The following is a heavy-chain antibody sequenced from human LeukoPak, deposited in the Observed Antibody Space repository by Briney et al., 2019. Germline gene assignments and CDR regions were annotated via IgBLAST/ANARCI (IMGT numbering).Heavy chain of an antibody. Sequence: APVKVSCKASGYTFTSYGISWVRQAPGQGLEWMGWISAYNGNTNYAQKLQGRVTMATDTSTSTAYMELRSLRSDDTAVYYCARAGYCSSTSCYSEYFQHWGQGTLVTVSS. CDR1: GYTFTSYG. D-gene: IGHD2-2*01. J-gene: IGHJ1*01. CDR2: ISAYNGNT. CDR3: ARAGYCSSTSCYSEYFQH. V-gene: IGHV1-18*01.